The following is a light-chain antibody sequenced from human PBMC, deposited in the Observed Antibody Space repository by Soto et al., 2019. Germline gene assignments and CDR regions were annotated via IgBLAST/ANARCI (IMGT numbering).Light chain of an antibody. CDR1: QDISNY. J-gene: IGKJ2*01. CDR3: QQYDSWPPEHT. CDR2: DAS. V-gene: IGKV1-33*01. Sequence: DIQMTQSPSSLSASVGDRVTITCQASQDISNYLNWYQQKPGKAPKLLIYDASNLETGVPSRFSGGGSGTDFTFTISSLQSEDVAVYYCQQYDSWPPEHTFGQGTKLEIK.